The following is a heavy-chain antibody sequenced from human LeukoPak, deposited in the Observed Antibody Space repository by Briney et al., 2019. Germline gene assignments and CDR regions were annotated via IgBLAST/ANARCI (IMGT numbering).Heavy chain of an antibody. D-gene: IGHD3-10*01. CDR3: ARVPKDYALGRYSSSVYFDY. CDR1: GFIFSSYA. Sequence: PGRSLRLSCAASGFIFSSYAVHWVRQAPGKGLEWVAVISYDGSNKYYADSVKGRFTISRDNSKNTLYLQMNGLRAEDTAVYYCARVPKDYALGRYSSSVYFDYWGQGTLVTVSS. J-gene: IGHJ4*02. CDR2: ISYDGSNK. V-gene: IGHV3-30-3*01.